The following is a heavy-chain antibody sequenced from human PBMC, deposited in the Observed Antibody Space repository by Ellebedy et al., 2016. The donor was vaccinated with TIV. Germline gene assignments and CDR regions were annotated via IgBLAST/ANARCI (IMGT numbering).Heavy chain of an antibody. CDR2: IRYDGSTK. D-gene: IGHD3-9*01. CDR3: ARDYDILTGYLKNFDY. Sequence: PGGSLRLSCTASGFTFSSYGMHWVRQAPGKGLEWVAFIRYDGSTKYYGDSVKGRFTISRDNSKNTLHLQMNSLRPEDTAVYYCARDYDILTGYLKNFDYWGQGTLVTVSS. CDR1: GFTFSSYG. J-gene: IGHJ4*02. V-gene: IGHV3-30*02.